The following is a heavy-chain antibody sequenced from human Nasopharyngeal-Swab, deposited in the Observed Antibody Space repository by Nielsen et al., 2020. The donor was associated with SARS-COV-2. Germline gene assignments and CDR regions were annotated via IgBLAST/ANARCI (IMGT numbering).Heavy chain of an antibody. CDR1: GYTFRSYG. J-gene: IGHJ4*02. CDR2: ISAYNGNT. Sequence: ASVKVSCKASGYTFRSYGISWVRQASGQGLEWMGWISAYNGNTNYAQKLQGRVTMTTDTSTSTAYMELRSLRSDDTAVYYCARVRRAGDSSGWYVFDYWGQGTLVTVSS. V-gene: IGHV1-18*01. CDR3: ARVRRAGDSSGWYVFDY. D-gene: IGHD6-19*01.